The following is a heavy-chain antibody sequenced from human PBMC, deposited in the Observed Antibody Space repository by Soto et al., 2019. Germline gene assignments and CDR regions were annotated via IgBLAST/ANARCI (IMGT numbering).Heavy chain of an antibody. CDR2: IYVTGAV. Sequence: SETLSLTCSVSGAALNSGNYYWSWIRQVPGKGLEWIGHIYVTGAVGYNPSLRDRITISQDTSERQFSLNLRLVTAADTAVYYCERLRIATNNYKWLDPWGQGTLVTVS. CDR3: ERLRIATNNYKWLDP. CDR1: GAALNSGNYY. D-gene: IGHD2-21*01. J-gene: IGHJ5*02. V-gene: IGHV4-31*03.